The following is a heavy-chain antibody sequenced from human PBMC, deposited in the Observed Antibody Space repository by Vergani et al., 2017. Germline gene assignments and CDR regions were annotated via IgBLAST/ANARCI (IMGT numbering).Heavy chain of an antibody. CDR1: GFTFSNFG. Sequence: QVQLVESAGGVVQPGGSLRLSCAASGFTFSNFGMHWIRQAPGKGLEWLAYIGKDGSNTRYRDAVKGRFTVSRDTSKDILYLQMDSLRSEDTALYYCAKYLRDSTDGLHDSWGQGTLVIVSS. CDR2: IGKDGSNT. V-gene: IGHV3-30*02. J-gene: IGHJ4*02. D-gene: IGHD2-21*02. CDR3: AKYLRDSTDGLHDS.